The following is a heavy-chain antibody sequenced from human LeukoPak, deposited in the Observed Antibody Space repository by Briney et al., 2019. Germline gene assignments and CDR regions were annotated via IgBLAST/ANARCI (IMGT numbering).Heavy chain of an antibody. CDR1: GFTFSSYS. CDR2: ISSSGSYI. J-gene: IGHJ4*02. Sequence: GGSLRLSCAASGFTFSSYSMNWVRQAPGKGLEWVSSISSSGSYIYYADSVKGRFTISRDNAKNSLYLQMNSLRAEDTAVYYCARDRSSSGWYYFDYWGQGTLVTVSS. CDR3: ARDRSSSGWYYFDY. D-gene: IGHD6-19*01. V-gene: IGHV3-21*01.